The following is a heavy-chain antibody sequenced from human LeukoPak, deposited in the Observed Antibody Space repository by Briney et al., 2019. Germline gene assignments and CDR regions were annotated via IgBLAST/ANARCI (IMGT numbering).Heavy chain of an antibody. CDR1: GFTFSNYA. CDR3: AKDGAVAGIRNDY. Sequence: PGGSLRLSCAASGFTFSNYAMSWVRQAPGKGLEWVSAISGSGGGTYYADSVKGRFTISRDNSKSTLYLQMSSLRAEDTAVYYCAKDGAVAGIRNDYWGQGTLVTVSS. V-gene: IGHV3-23*01. D-gene: IGHD6-19*01. CDR2: ISGSGGGT. J-gene: IGHJ4*02.